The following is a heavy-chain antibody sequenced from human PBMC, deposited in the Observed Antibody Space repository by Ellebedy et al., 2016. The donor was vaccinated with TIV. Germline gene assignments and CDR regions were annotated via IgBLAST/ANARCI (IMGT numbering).Heavy chain of an antibody. CDR1: GFSFSSYG. V-gene: IGHV3-30*19. CDR3: ARDVSASHQYYFDY. D-gene: IGHD2-2*01. Sequence: GESLKISCAASGFSFSSYGMHWVRQAPGKGLEWVAVIRSDGINKYYTDFVEGRFTISRDNSKNIGYLQTNSLRAEDTAVYYCARDVSASHQYYFDYWGQGTLVTVSS. J-gene: IGHJ4*02. CDR2: IRSDGINK.